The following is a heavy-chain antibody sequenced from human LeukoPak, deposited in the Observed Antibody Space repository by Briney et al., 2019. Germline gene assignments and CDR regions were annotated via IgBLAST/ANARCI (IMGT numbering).Heavy chain of an antibody. Sequence: ASVKVSCTASGYTFTVYYMHWVRQAPGQGLEWMGWINPNSGGTNYAQKFQGWVTMTRDTSISTAYMELSRLRSDDTAVYYCARSPYYYGSGTSSYYFDYWGQGTLVTVSS. V-gene: IGHV1-2*04. CDR1: GYTFTVYY. CDR3: ARSPYYYGSGTSSYYFDY. CDR2: INPNSGGT. D-gene: IGHD3-10*01. J-gene: IGHJ4*02.